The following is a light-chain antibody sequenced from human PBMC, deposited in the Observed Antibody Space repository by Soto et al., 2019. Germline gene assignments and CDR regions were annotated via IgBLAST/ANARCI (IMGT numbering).Light chain of an antibody. J-gene: IGKJ1*01. V-gene: IGKV3-20*01. Sequence: EIVLTHSPGTLSLSPWESTTLSCRASQSVGSSYLAWYQQKPGQAPRLLIYGASSRATGIPDRFSGSGSGTEFTLTIISLQSEDFAVYYCQHWWTFGQGTKVDIK. CDR3: QHWWT. CDR1: QSVGSSY. CDR2: GAS.